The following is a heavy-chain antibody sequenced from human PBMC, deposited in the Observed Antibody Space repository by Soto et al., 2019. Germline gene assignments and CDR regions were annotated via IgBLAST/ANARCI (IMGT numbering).Heavy chain of an antibody. J-gene: IGHJ4*02. D-gene: IGHD2-15*01. CDR3: ARDPEGGYCSGGSYYSVLSGYFDY. CDR2: IYYSGST. Sequence: SETLSLTCTVSGGSISSYYWSWIRQPPGKGLEWIGYIYYSGSTNYNPSLKSRVTISVDTSKNQFSLKLSSVTAADTAVYYCARDPEGGYCSGGSYYSVLSGYFDYWGQGTLVTVSS. CDR1: GGSISSYY. V-gene: IGHV4-59*01.